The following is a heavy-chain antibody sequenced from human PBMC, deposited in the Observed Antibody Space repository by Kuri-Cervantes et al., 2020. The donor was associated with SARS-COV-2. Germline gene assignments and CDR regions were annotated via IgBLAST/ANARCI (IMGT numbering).Heavy chain of an antibody. CDR3: ARGHILGSYYYMDV. V-gene: IGHV4-39*07. J-gene: IGHJ6*03. D-gene: IGHD2-21*01. CDR2: IYYSGST. Sequence: SETLSLTCTVSGGSISSSSYYWGWIRQPPGKGLEWIGSIYYSGSTYYNPSLKSRVTISVDTSKNQFSLKLRSVTAADTALYYCARGHILGSYYYMDVWGKGTTVTVSS. CDR1: GGSISSSSYY.